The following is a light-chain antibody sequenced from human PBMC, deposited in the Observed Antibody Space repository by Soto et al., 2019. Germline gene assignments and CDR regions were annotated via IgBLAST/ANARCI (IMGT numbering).Light chain of an antibody. CDR3: QQSNNWPRT. CDR2: GAS. Sequence: EIVMTQSPATLSVSPGERATLSCRASQSVSSNLAWYQQKPGQAPRLLIYGASTRATGIPARFSGSGSGTEFTLTISSLQSEHFAVYYCQQSNNWPRTFGQGTKVEIK. CDR1: QSVSSN. J-gene: IGKJ1*01. V-gene: IGKV3-15*01.